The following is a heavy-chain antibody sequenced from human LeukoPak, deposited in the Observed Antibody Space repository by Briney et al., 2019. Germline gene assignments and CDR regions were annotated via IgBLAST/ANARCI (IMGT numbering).Heavy chain of an antibody. CDR1: GYTFTDYY. CDR2: INPSSGGT. V-gene: IGHV1-2*04. Sequence: ASVKVSCKASGYTFTDYYMQWVRQAPGQGLEWMGWINPSSGGTHYVQRFQGWVTMTRDTSISTAYMELSRLTSDDTAVYYCARGGPYYDSSRANDLNYWGQGTLVTVSS. D-gene: IGHD3-22*01. J-gene: IGHJ4*02. CDR3: ARGGPYYDSSRANDLNY.